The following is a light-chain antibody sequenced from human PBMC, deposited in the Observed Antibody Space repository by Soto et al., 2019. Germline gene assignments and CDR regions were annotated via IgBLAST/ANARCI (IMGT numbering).Light chain of an antibody. CDR1: SCDVGGHNF. V-gene: IGLV2-11*01. CDR2: DVS. Sequence: QSALTQPRSVSGSPGQSVTISCTGTSCDVGGHNFVSWYQQHPGKAPKLTIYDVSRRPPGVPDRFSGSKSGNTASLTISGLQAEDEADYYCCSCAGSYTWVFGGGTKLTVL. CDR3: CSCAGSYTWV. J-gene: IGLJ3*02.